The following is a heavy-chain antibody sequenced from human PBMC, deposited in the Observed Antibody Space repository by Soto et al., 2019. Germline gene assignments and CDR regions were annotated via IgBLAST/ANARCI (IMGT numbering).Heavy chain of an antibody. CDR1: GFTFSSYP. V-gene: IGHV3-23*01. Sequence: GGSLRISCAASGFTFSSYPMSWVRQAPGKGLEWVSAISGSGGSTYYADSVKGRFTISRDNSKNTLYLQMNSLRAEDTAVYYCAKELFGELLSGPNWFDPWGQGTLVTVSS. CDR2: ISGSGGST. D-gene: IGHD3-10*02. CDR3: AKELFGELLSGPNWFDP. J-gene: IGHJ5*02.